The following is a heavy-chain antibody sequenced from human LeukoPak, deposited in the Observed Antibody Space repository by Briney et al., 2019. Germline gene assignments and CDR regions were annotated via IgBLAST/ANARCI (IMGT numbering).Heavy chain of an antibody. CDR3: ARGGFRYDSSGYLGEWHFDL. CDR2: IYYIGST. CDR1: GGSISSSSYY. J-gene: IGHJ2*01. Sequence: PSETLSLTCTVSGGSISSSSYYWGWIRQPPGKGLEWIGCIYYIGSTHYNPSLKSRVTISVDTSKNQFSLKLSSVTAADTAVYFCARGGFRYDSSGYLGEWHFDLWGRGTLVTVSS. D-gene: IGHD3-22*01. V-gene: IGHV4-39*01.